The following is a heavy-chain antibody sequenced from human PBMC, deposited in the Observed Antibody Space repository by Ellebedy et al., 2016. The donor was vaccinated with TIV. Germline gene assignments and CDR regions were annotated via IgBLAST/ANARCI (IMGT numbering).Heavy chain of an antibody. J-gene: IGHJ4*02. CDR3: AGRAYNWNDGSLFDY. V-gene: IGHV1-46*01. CDR2: INPSGGST. CDR1: GYTFTGYR. Sequence: ASVKVSCKTSGYTFTGYRMHWVRQAPGQGLDWMGIINPSGGSTTYAQKIQGRISMTRDRSTSPVFMELRSLRSEDTAVYYCAGRAYNWNDGSLFDYWGQGTLVTVSS. D-gene: IGHD1-1*01.